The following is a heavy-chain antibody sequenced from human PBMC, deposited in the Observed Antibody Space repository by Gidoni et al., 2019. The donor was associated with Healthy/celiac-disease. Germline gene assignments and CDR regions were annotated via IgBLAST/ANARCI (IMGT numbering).Heavy chain of an antibody. CDR3: ASMGTPLLLFTNDAFDI. Sequence: EVQLVESGGGLVQPGGSLRLSCAASGFTFSSYEMNWVRQAPGKGLEWVSYISSSGSTIYYADSVKGRFTISRDNAKNSLYLQMNSLRAEDTAVYYCASMGTPLLLFTNDAFDIWGQGTMVTVSS. D-gene: IGHD2-21*02. J-gene: IGHJ3*02. CDR1: GFTFSSYE. CDR2: ISSSGSTI. V-gene: IGHV3-48*03.